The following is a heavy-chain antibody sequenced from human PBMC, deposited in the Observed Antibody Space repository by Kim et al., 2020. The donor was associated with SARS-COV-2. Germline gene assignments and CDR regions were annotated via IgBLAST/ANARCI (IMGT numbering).Heavy chain of an antibody. CDR3: ARDPKLLWFGELSAFDI. CDR2: IYYSGST. V-gene: IGHV4-39*07. D-gene: IGHD3-10*01. J-gene: IGHJ3*02. CDR1: GGSISSSSYY. Sequence: SETLSLTCTVSGGSISSSSYYWGWIRQPPGKGLEWIGSIYYSGSTYYNPSLKSRVTISVDTSKNQFSLKLSSVTAADTAVYYCARDPKLLWFGELSAFDIWGQGTMVTVSS.